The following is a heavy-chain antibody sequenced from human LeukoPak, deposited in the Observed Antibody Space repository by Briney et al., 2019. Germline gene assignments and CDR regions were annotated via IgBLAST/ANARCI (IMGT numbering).Heavy chain of an antibody. CDR1: GGTFSSYA. Sequence: SVKVSCKASGGTFSSYAISWVRQAPGQGLEWMGGIIPIFGTANYAQKFQGRVTITADESTSTAYMELSSLRSEDTAVYYCARADLYYDSSGYYFDYWGQGTLVTVSS. V-gene: IGHV1-69*01. D-gene: IGHD3-22*01. J-gene: IGHJ4*02. CDR2: IIPIFGTA. CDR3: ARADLYYDSSGYYFDY.